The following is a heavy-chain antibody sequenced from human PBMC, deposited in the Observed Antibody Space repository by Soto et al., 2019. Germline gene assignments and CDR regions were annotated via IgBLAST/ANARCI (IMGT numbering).Heavy chain of an antibody. CDR3: ARVGYDFWSGYYTPKFGY. Sequence: GASVKVSCKASGGTFSSYTISWVRQAPGQGLEWMGRIIPILGIANYAQKFQGRVTITADKSTSTAYMELRSLRSDDTAVYYCARVGYDFWSGYYTPKFGYWGQGTLVTVS. J-gene: IGHJ4*02. V-gene: IGHV1-69*02. D-gene: IGHD3-3*01. CDR2: IIPILGIA. CDR1: GGTFSSYT.